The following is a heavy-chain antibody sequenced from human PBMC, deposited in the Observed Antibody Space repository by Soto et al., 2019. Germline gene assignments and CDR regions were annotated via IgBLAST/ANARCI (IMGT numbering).Heavy chain of an antibody. CDR1: GFTFSSYW. Sequence: GGSLRLSCAASGFTFSSYWMHWVRQAPGKGLVRVSRINSDGSSTSYADSVKGRFTISRDNAKNTLYLQMNSLRAEDTAVYYCARALYGDYYYYYYGMDVWGQGTTVTVS. D-gene: IGHD4-17*01. CDR3: ARALYGDYYYYYYGMDV. V-gene: IGHV3-74*01. J-gene: IGHJ6*02. CDR2: INSDGSST.